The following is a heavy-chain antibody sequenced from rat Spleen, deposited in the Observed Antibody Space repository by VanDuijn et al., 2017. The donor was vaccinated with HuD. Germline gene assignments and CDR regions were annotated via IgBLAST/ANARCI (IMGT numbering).Heavy chain of an antibody. V-gene: IGHV2-6*01. J-gene: IGHJ2*01. CDR3: ARNYFGVRD. D-gene: IGHD4-3*01. Sequence: QVQLKESGPGLVQPSQTLSLTCTVPGFSLTSHTVSWVRQPPGKGLEWIAAISSGGSTYYNSAIKSRLSISRDTSKSQVFLKMNSLQTEDTAMYFCARNYFGVRDWGQGVMVTVSS. CDR1: GFSLTSHT. CDR2: ISSGGST.